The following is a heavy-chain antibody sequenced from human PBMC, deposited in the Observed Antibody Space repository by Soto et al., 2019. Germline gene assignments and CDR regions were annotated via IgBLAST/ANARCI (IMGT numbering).Heavy chain of an antibody. CDR3: GRDADYGGSRSGMDV. CDR2: IYYSGST. J-gene: IGHJ6*02. V-gene: IGHV4-31*03. CDR1: GGSVNNANYF. Sequence: QVRLEESGPGLVKPSETLSLICSVSGGSVNNANYFWNWIRNHPENALEWIGYIYYSGSTSYNPSFKTRATLSIDTSKNQFTLRLNSVTVADTAVYFCGRDADYGGSRSGMDVWGRGTTVTVSS. D-gene: IGHD4-17*01.